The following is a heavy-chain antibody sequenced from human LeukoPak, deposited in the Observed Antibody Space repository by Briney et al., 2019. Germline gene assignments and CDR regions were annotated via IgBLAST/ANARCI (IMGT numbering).Heavy chain of an antibody. CDR2: ISSSGSTI. CDR1: GFTFSDYY. Sequence: PGGSLLLSCAASGFTFSDYYMSWIRQAPGKGLEWVSYISSSGSTIYYADSVKGRFTISRDNAKNSLYLQMNSLRAEGTAVYYCARDPDSGYYYAEHDYWGQGTLVTVSS. J-gene: IGHJ4*02. CDR3: ARDPDSGYYYAEHDY. V-gene: IGHV3-11*01. D-gene: IGHD3-22*01.